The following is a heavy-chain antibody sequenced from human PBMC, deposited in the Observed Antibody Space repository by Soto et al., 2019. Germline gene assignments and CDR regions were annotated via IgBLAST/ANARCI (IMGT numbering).Heavy chain of an antibody. Sequence: GSLRLSCAASGFTFSSYSMNWVRQAPGKGLEWVSSISSSSSYIYYADSVKGRFTISRDNAKNSLYLQMNSLRAEDTAVYYCARVWAGRVGRIEQQLAGAKYYGMDVWGQGTTVTVSS. V-gene: IGHV3-21*04. CDR3: ARVWAGRVGRIEQQLAGAKYYGMDV. CDR1: GFTFSSYS. CDR2: ISSSSSYI. J-gene: IGHJ6*02. D-gene: IGHD6-13*01.